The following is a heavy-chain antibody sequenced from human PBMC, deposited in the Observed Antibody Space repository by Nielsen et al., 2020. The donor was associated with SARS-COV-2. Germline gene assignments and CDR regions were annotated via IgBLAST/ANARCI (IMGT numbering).Heavy chain of an antibody. Sequence: GESLKISCGASGFTFSSFEMHWVRQAPGQRLEWMGWINAGNGNTKYSQKFQGRVTITRDTSASTAYMELSSLRSEDTAVYYCARMMYGMDVWGQGTTVTVSS. J-gene: IGHJ6*02. CDR2: INAGNGNT. V-gene: IGHV1-3*01. CDR3: ARMMYGMDV. D-gene: IGHD3-16*01. CDR1: GFTFSSFE.